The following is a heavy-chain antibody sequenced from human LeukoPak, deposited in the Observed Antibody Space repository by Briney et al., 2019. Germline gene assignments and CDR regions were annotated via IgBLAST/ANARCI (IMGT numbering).Heavy chain of an antibody. Sequence: PSETLSLTCAVYGGSFSGYYWSWIRQPPGKGLEWIGEINHSGSTNYNPSLKSRVTMSVDTSKNQFSLKLSSVTAADTAVYYCTGASSYYYYYMDVWGKGTTVTISS. D-gene: IGHD4/OR15-4a*01. J-gene: IGHJ6*03. CDR1: GGSFSGYY. V-gene: IGHV4-34*01. CDR3: TGASSYYYYYMDV. CDR2: INHSGST.